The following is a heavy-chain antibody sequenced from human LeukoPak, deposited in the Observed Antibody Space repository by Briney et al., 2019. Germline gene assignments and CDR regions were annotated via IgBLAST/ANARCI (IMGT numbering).Heavy chain of an antibody. CDR3: ARAMVRGRGGPLTLNWFDP. V-gene: IGHV1-18*01. CDR1: GYTFTSYG. D-gene: IGHD3-10*01. J-gene: IGHJ5*02. CDR2: ISAYNGNT. Sequence: ASVKVSCKASGYTFTSYGISWVRQAPGQGLEWMGWISAYNGNTNYAQKLQGRVTTTTDTSTSTAYMELRSLRSDDTAVYYCARAMVRGRGGPLTLNWFDPWGQGTLVTVSS.